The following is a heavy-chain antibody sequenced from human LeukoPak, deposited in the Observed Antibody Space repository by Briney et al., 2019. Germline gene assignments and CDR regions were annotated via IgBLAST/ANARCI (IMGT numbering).Heavy chain of an antibody. V-gene: IGHV3-33*08. CDR3: AREPPSGSYFTSRFDY. D-gene: IGHD3-10*01. CDR2: IWYDGSNK. CDR1: GFTFRNYG. Sequence: GESLRLSCAASGFTFRNYGMHWVRQAPGKGLEWVAVIWYDGSNKYYADSVKGRFTISRDNSKNTLYLQMNSLRAEDTAVYYCAREPPSGSYFTSRFDYWGQGTLVTVSS. J-gene: IGHJ4*02.